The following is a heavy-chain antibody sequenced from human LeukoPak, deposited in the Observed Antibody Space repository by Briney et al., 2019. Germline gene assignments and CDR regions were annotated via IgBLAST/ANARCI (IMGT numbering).Heavy chain of an antibody. CDR3: AELGISMIGGV. CDR2: ISSSGSTI. CDR1: GFTFSSYE. V-gene: IGHV3-48*03. D-gene: IGHD3-10*02. Sequence: GGSLRLSCAASGFTFSSYEMSWVRQAPGKGLEWVSYISSSGSTIYYADSVKGRFTISRDNAKNSLYLQMNSLRAEDTAVYYCAELGISMIGGVWGKGTTVSISS. J-gene: IGHJ6*04.